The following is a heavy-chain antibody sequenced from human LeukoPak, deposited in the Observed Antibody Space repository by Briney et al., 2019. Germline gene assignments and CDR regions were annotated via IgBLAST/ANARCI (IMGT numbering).Heavy chain of an antibody. CDR2: MNPNSGNT. Sequence: PAASVKVSCKASGYTFTSYDINWVRQATGQGLEWMGWMNPNSGNTGYAQKFQGRVTMTRSTSISTAYMELSSLRSEDTAVYYCARSSMGATTFGFDYWGQGTLVTVSS. D-gene: IGHD1-26*01. CDR1: GYTFTSYD. V-gene: IGHV1-8*01. J-gene: IGHJ4*02. CDR3: ARSSMGATTFGFDY.